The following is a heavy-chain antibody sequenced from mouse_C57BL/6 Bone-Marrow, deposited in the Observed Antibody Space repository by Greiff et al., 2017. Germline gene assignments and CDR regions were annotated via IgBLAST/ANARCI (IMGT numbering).Heavy chain of an antibody. Sequence: QVQLQQPGAELVKPGASVKVSCKASGYTFTSYWMHWVKQRPGQGLEWIGRIHPSVSDTNYNQKFKGKATLTVDKSSSTAYMQLSSLTSEYSAVYYCAPTNTTFDYWGQGNTLTVAS. J-gene: IGHJ2*01. CDR2: IHPSVSDT. V-gene: IGHV1-74*01. CDR3: APTNTTFDY. CDR1: GYTFTSYW. D-gene: IGHD5-1-1*01.